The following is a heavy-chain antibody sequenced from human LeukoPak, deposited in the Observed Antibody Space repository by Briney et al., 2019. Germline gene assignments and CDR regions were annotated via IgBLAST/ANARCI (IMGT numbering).Heavy chain of an antibody. CDR3: ARAPYYYGSGTHSGFDY. CDR2: ISYDGSNK. V-gene: IGHV3-30*03. J-gene: IGHJ4*02. D-gene: IGHD3-10*01. CDR1: GFTFSDYY. Sequence: PGGSLRLSCAASGFTFSDYYMNWIRQAPGKGLEWVAVISYDGSNKYYADSVKGRFTISRDNSKNTLYLQMNSLRAEDTAVYYCARAPYYYGSGTHSGFDYWGQGTLVTVSS.